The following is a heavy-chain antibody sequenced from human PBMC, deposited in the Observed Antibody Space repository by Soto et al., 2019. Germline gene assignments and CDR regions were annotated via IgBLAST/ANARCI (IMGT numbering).Heavy chain of an antibody. CDR3: ARYRGGDLRAFDI. D-gene: IGHD3-10*01. CDR2: ISSSSSYI. V-gene: IGHV3-21*01. CDR1: GFTFSTYS. Sequence: EVQLVESGGGLVKPGGSLRLSCAASGFTFSTYSMTWVRQAPGKGLEWVSSISSSSSYIYYADSVKGRFTVSRDNAKKALYMQMNSLRAEDTAVYYCARYRGGDLRAFDIWGQGTMVTVSS. J-gene: IGHJ3*02.